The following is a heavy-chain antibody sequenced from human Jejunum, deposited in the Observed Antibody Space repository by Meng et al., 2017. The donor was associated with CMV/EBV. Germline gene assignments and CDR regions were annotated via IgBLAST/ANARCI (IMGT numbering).Heavy chain of an antibody. CDR2: FYSNGGT. Sequence: SISSGSYDWSWIRQTAGKGLEYIGRFYSNGGTNYNPSLKSRVTISVDMPNNQISLRLSSVSAADTAVYYCARSPQYSGFHQGAFDIWGQGTMVTVSS. CDR1: SISSGSYD. J-gene: IGHJ3*02. CDR3: ARSPQYSGFHQGAFDI. D-gene: IGHD3-22*01. V-gene: IGHV4-61*02.